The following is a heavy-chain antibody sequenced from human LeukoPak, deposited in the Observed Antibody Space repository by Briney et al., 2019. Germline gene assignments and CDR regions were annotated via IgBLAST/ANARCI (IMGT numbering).Heavy chain of an antibody. CDR3: ARDPILVRGYFDY. D-gene: IGHD3-10*01. CDR2: ISFDGTNK. Sequence: QTGGSLRLSCAASGFTFSNYAMHWVRQAPGKGLEWVTVISFDGTNKYYKDSVKGRFTISRDNSKNTLYLQMNSLRAEDTAVYYCARDPILVRGYFDYWGQGTLVAVSS. V-gene: IGHV3-30-3*01. CDR1: GFTFSNYA. J-gene: IGHJ4*02.